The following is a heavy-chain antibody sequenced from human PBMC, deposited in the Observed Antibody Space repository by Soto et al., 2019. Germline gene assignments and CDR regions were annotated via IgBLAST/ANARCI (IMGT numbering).Heavy chain of an antibody. J-gene: IGHJ4*02. CDR3: TRGLEWAKFGY. Sequence: QVQLPESGPGLVKPSQTMSLTGIVYGGATSPGAYYRSWIRQSPGKGLEWIGSSHYSGTIYSNPSLWIRATMSVDTSIFPFSLKLSSVTAADTAVDYCTRGLEWAKFGYWGEGTLVTVSS. CDR1: GGATSPGAYY. CDR2: SHYSGTI. D-gene: IGHD1-26*01. V-gene: IGHV4-31*03.